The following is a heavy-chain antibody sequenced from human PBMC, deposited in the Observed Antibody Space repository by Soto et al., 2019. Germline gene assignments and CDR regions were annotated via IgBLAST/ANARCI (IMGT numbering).Heavy chain of an antibody. V-gene: IGHV1-69*06. Sequence: QVQLVQSGAEVKKPGSSVKVSCKASGGTFSSYAINWVRQAPGQGLEWMGGIIPIFGTANYAQKFQGRVTITADKSTSTAYMELSSLRSEDTAVYYCARAYYGPGAAARRPFDYWGQGTLVTVSS. D-gene: IGHD6-13*01. CDR1: GGTFSSYA. J-gene: IGHJ4*02. CDR2: IIPIFGTA. CDR3: ARAYYGPGAAARRPFDY.